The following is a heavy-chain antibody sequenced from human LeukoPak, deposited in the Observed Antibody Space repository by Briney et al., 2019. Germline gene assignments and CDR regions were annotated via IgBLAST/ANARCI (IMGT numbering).Heavy chain of an antibody. D-gene: IGHD6-19*01. CDR3: ARDGRWLAPYYYMDV. V-gene: IGHV1-2*02. Sequence: ASVKVSCKASGYTFTGYHMHWVRQAPGQGLEWMGWINPNSGDTKYAQKFQGRVTMTRDTSISTAYMELSSLKSDDTAVYYCARDGRWLAPYYYMDVWGKGTTVSVSS. CDR2: INPNSGDT. J-gene: IGHJ6*03. CDR1: GYTFTGYH.